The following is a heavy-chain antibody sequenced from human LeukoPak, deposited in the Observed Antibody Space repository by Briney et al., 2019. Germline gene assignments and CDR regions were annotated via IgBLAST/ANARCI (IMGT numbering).Heavy chain of an antibody. CDR1: GYSSTNDV. V-gene: IGHV5-10-1*01. Sequence: GESLKISCETSGYSSTNDVIIWVRQMPGKGLEWVGTIHPEDSYTDYSPSFQGHVTISADKSISTVYLQWSGLKASDNPMYYCVRYSSCWWGDYWGQGTLVTVSS. CDR3: VRYSSCWWGDY. D-gene: IGHD6-19*01. J-gene: IGHJ4*02. CDR2: IHPEDSYT.